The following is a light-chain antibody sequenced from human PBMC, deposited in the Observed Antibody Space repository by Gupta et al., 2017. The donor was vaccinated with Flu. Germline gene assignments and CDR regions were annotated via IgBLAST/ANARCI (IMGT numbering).Light chain of an antibody. CDR2: WAS. CDR1: QSVLYSSNNKNY. CDR3: QQYYSTPYT. Sequence: SLSERATINCKSSQSVLYSSNNKNYLAWYQQKPGQPPKLLIYWASTRESGVPDRFSGSGSGTDFTLTISSLQAEDVAVYYCQQYYSTPYTFGQGTKLEIK. V-gene: IGKV4-1*01. J-gene: IGKJ2*01.